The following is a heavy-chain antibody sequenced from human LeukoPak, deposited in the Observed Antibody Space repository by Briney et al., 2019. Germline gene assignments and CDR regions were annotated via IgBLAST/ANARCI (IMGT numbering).Heavy chain of an antibody. D-gene: IGHD6-13*01. Sequence: ASVKVSCKASGGTFSSYAISWVRQAPGQGLEWMGGIIPIFGTANYAQKFQGRVTITADESTSTAYMELSSLRSEDTAVYYCAMSQQLANLLNWFDPWGQGTLVTVSS. CDR3: AMSQQLANLLNWFDP. J-gene: IGHJ5*02. CDR1: GGTFSSYA. V-gene: IGHV1-69*13. CDR2: IIPIFGTA.